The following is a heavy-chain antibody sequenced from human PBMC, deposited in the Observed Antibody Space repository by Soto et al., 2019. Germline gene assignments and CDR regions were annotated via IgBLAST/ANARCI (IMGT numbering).Heavy chain of an antibody. V-gene: IGHV3-74*01. J-gene: IGHJ6*02. Sequence: EVQLVESGGGLLQPRGSLRLSCAVSGSTFSNDWMHWVRQAPGKGLVWVSHINSDGSSTNYADFVKGRFTIARDNAKNTVYLQMNSLRAEDTAVYYCARDRSYRLDVWGQGTTVTVSS. CDR1: GSTFSNDW. CDR2: INSDGSST. D-gene: IGHD4-4*01. CDR3: ARDRSYRLDV.